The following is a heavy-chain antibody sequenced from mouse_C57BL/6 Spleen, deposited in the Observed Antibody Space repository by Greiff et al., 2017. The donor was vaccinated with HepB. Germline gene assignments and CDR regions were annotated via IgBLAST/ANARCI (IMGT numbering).Heavy chain of an antibody. J-gene: IGHJ1*03. V-gene: IGHV3-6*01. CDR3: ARGGFYWYFDV. Sequence: DVHLVESGPGLVKPSQSLSLTCSVTGYSITSGYYWNWIRQFPGNKLEWMGYISYDGSNNYNPSLKNRISITRDTSKNQFFLKLNSVTTEDTATYYCARGGFYWYFDVWGTGTTVTVSS. CDR1: GYSITSGYY. CDR2: ISYDGSN.